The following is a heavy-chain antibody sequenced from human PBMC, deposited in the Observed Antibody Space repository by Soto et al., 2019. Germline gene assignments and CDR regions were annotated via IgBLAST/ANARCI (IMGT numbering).Heavy chain of an antibody. CDR1: GFTFSDYY. CDR3: ARERYSYGPYYFDY. J-gene: IGHJ4*02. CDR2: ITSSGSTT. Sequence: QVQLVESGGDLDKRGGSLRLSCAASGFTFSDYYMSWIRQAPGKGLEWVSSITSSGSTTYYTDSVKGRFTISRDNAKNSLYLQMNSLRAEDTAVYYCARERYSYGPYYFDYLGQGTLVTVSS. D-gene: IGHD5-18*01. V-gene: IGHV3-11*01.